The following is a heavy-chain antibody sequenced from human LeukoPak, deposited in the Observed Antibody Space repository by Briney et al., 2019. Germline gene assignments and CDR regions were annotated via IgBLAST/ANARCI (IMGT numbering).Heavy chain of an antibody. V-gene: IGHV3-23*01. J-gene: IGHJ3*02. D-gene: IGHD2-15*01. CDR3: AKEIYCSGGSCYSDAFDI. Sequence: PGGSLRLSCAASGFTFSSYATSWVRQAPGKGLEWVSAISGSGGSTYYADSVKGRFTISRDSSKNTLYLQMNSLRAEDTAVYYCAKEIYCSGGSCYSDAFDIWGQGTMVTVSS. CDR2: ISGSGGST. CDR1: GFTFSSYA.